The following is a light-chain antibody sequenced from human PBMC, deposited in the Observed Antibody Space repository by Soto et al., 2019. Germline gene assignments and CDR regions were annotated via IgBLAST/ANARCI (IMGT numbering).Light chain of an antibody. CDR1: QSVSSSY. V-gene: IGKV3-20*01. CDR2: GAS. J-gene: IGKJ5*01. CDR3: RQYGSSPPIT. Sequence: EIVLTQSPGTLSLSPGERATLSCRASQSVSSSYLAWYQQKPGQAPRLLIYGASSRATGIPDRFSGSGSGTDFTLTITRREPEDFEVYYCRQYGSSPPITFGQGTRLEIK.